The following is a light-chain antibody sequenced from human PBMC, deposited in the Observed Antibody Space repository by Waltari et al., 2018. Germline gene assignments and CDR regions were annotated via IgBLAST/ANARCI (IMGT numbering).Light chain of an antibody. CDR2: STA. V-gene: IGLV7-43*01. CDR3: LFYYGGAWV. J-gene: IGLJ3*02. CDR1: PGAVTSDYY. Sequence: QTVVTQEPSLTVSPGGTVTLTCASSPGAVTSDYYPNWFQQKPGQAPRALIYSTANRPSWTPSRFSGSLLGGKAALTLSGVQPEDEAHYYCLFYYGGAWVFGGGTKLTVL.